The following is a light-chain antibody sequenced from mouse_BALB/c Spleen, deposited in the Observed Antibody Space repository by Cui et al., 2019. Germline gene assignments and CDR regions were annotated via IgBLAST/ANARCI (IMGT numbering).Light chain of an antibody. V-gene: IGKV12-46*01. Sequence: DIQMTQSPASLSVSMGETVTITCRASENIYSNLAWYQQKQGKSPQLLVYAATNLADGVPSRFSGSGSGTQYSLKINSLQSEDFGSYYCQHFWGTPYTFGGGTKLEIK. CDR3: QHFWGTPYT. CDR2: AAT. CDR1: ENIYSN. J-gene: IGKJ2*01.